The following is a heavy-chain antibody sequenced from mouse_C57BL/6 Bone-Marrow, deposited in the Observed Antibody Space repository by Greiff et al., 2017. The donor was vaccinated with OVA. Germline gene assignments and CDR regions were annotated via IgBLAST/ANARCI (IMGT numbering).Heavy chain of an antibody. J-gene: IGHJ3*01. Sequence: QVQLQQSGAELVKPGASVKLSCKASGYTFTEYTIHWVKQRPGQGLEWIGWFYPGSGSIKYNEKFKDKATLTADKSSSTVYMELSRLTSEDSAVYFCARHEGGYYSNYGAFAYWGQGTLVTVSA. CDR2: FYPGSGSI. V-gene: IGHV1-62-2*01. CDR3: ARHEGGYYSNYGAFAY. CDR1: GYTFTEYT. D-gene: IGHD2-5*01.